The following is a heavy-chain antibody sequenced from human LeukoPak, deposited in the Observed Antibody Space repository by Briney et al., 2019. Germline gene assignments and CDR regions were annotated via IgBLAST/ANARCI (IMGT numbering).Heavy chain of an antibody. CDR2: IYSGGST. D-gene: IGHD2-2*01. J-gene: IGHJ4*02. CDR1: GFTVSSNY. Sequence: GGSLRLSCAASGFTVSSNYMSWVRQAPGKGLEWVSVIYSGGSTYYADSVKGRFTISRDNSKNTLYLQMNSLRAEDTAVYYCARGGYCSSTSCYAGIGYWGQGTLVTVSS. CDR3: ARGGYCSSTSCYAGIGY. V-gene: IGHV3-53*01.